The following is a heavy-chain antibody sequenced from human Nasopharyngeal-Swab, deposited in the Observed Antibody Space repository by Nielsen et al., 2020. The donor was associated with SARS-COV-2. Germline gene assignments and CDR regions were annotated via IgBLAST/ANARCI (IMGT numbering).Heavy chain of an antibody. D-gene: IGHD5-18*01. CDR2: ISGDGGST. CDR1: GFPFDDYA. J-gene: IGHJ4*02. Sequence: GESLKISCAASGFPFDDYAMHWVRQAPGKGLEWVSLISGDGGSTYYADSVKGRFTISRDNSKNSLYLQMNSLRTEDTALYYCASGGIQLWLEDYWGQGTLVTVSS. CDR3: ASGGIQLWLEDY. V-gene: IGHV3-43*02.